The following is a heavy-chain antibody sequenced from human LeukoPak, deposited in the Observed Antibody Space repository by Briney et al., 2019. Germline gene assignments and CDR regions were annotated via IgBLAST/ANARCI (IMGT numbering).Heavy chain of an antibody. CDR2: IYYSGST. J-gene: IGHJ6*03. V-gene: IGHV4-59*01. D-gene: IGHD2/OR15-2a*01. CDR1: GGSISSYY. CDR3: ARGGSTNYYYYYYMDV. Sequence: PSETLSLTCTVSGGSISSYYWSWIRQPPGKGLEWIGYIYYSGSTNYNPSLKSRVTISVDTSKNQFSLKLSSVTAADTAVYYCARGGSTNYYYYYYMDVWGKGTTVTVS.